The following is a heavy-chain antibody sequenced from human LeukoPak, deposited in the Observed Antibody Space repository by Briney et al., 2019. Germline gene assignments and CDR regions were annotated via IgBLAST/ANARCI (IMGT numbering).Heavy chain of an antibody. Sequence: GGSLRLSCAASGFSISSYSMNWVRQAPGKGLEWVSGISWNSGSIGYADSVKGRFTISRDNAKNSLYLQMNSLRAEDMALYYCAKDTGSGRKNAFDIWGQGTMVTVSS. J-gene: IGHJ3*02. CDR2: ISWNSGSI. V-gene: IGHV3-9*03. D-gene: IGHD3-10*01. CDR1: GFSISSYS. CDR3: AKDTGSGRKNAFDI.